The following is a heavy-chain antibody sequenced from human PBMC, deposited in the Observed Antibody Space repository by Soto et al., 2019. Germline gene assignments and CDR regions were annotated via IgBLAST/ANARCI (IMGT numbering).Heavy chain of an antibody. J-gene: IGHJ6*02. CDR1: GFTFSNAW. CDR2: IKSKTDGGTT. Sequence: GGSLRLSCAASGFTFSNAWMNWVRQAPGKGLEWVGRIKSKTDGGTTDYAAPVKGRFTISRDDSKNTLYLQMNSLKTEDTAVYYCTTRDVGVRGVIIHYYYYYGMDVWGQGTTVTVSS. V-gene: IGHV3-15*07. CDR3: TTRDVGVRGVIIHYYYYYGMDV. D-gene: IGHD3-10*01.